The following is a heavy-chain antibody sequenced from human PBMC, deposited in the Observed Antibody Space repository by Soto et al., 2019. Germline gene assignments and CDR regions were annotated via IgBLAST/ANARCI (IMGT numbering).Heavy chain of an antibody. J-gene: IGHJ4*02. V-gene: IGHV3-23*01. CDR3: AKGSMITFGGVIVPDY. CDR1: GFTFSSYA. D-gene: IGHD3-16*02. CDR2: ISGSGGST. Sequence: SGGSLRLSCAASGFTFSSYAMSWVRQAPGKGLEWVSAISGSGGSTYYADSVKGRFTISRDNSKNTLYLQMNSLRAEDTAVYYCAKGSMITFGGVIVPDYWGQGTLVTVSS.